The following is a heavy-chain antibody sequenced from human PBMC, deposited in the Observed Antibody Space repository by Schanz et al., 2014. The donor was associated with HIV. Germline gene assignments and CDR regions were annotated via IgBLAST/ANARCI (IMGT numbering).Heavy chain of an antibody. D-gene: IGHD3-3*01. CDR3: TTTDKGYDFWSGYPY. CDR2: ISGSGGHT. Sequence: EVQLLESGGGLVQPGGSLRLSCAASRFTFSSYAMSWVRQAPGKGLEWVSLISGSGGHTYYADSVKGRFTISRDNSKSTLYLQMDSLKTEDTAVYYCTTTDKGYDFWSGYPYWGQGTLVTVSS. J-gene: IGHJ4*02. V-gene: IGHV3-23*01. CDR1: RFTFSSYA.